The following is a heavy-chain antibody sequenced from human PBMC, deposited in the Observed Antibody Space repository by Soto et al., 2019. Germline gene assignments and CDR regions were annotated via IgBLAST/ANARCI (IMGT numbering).Heavy chain of an antibody. J-gene: IGHJ4*02. Sequence: EVQLVESGGGLVQPGGSRRVSCAASGFTFRSHRIHWVRQAPGTGLEWVSRIDTDGGGTSYADSVKGRFTISTDNAENPVYLQMNGLRVEDTAVYYCATVFDVWGQGTLVTVSS. D-gene: IGHD4-17*01. CDR1: GFTFRSHR. CDR3: ATVFDV. CDR2: IDTDGGGT. V-gene: IGHV3-74*01.